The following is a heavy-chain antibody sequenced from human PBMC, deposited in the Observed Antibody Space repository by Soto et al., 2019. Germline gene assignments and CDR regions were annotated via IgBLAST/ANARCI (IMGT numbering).Heavy chain of an antibody. D-gene: IGHD3-10*01. Sequence: QVQLVQSGAEVKKPGASVQVSCKASGYTFTSYGISWVRQAPGQGLEWMGWINVYNGNTNYAQKRQGRVTMTTEKSTSTASLDLRSLRSDATAVYFCARDTSRGEYDYGGQATLVTVSP. CDR2: INVYNGNT. CDR3: ARDTSRGEYDY. V-gene: IGHV1-18*01. CDR1: GYTFTSYG. J-gene: IGHJ4*02.